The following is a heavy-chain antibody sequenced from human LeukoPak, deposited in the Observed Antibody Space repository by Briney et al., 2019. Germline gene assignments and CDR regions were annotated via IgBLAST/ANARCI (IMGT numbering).Heavy chain of an antibody. V-gene: IGHV3-23*01. CDR2: ISGSGGSA. CDR1: GFTFTSYA. J-gene: IGHJ4*02. Sequence: GGSLRLSCAASGFTFTSYAMSWVRQAPGKGLEWVSVISGSGGSAYYVDSVKGRFTISRDNSKNTLYLQMNSLRAEDTAVYYLARSAGSLSSEDYWGQRTLVTVSS. CDR3: ARSAGSLSSEDY. D-gene: IGHD2-15*01.